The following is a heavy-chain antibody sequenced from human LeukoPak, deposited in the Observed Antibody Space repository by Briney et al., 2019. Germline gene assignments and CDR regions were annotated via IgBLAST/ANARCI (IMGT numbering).Heavy chain of an antibody. D-gene: IGHD3-9*01. CDR3: ARDFDWLSFFFDF. V-gene: IGHV3-53*01. CDR1: RFTVSSNC. CDR2: IYSGGST. J-gene: IGHJ4*02. Sequence: GGSLRLSCAASRFTVSSNCMSWVRQAPGKGLEWVSLIYSGGSTYYADSVKGRFTISRDNSKNTLYLQMNSLRAEDTAVYYCARDFDWLSFFFDFWGQGTLVTVSS.